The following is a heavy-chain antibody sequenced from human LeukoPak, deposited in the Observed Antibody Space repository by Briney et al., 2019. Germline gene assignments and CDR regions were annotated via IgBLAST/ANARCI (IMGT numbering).Heavy chain of an antibody. CDR1: GFTFSSYG. J-gene: IGHJ4*02. CDR3: AQAVSSDGGY. CDR2: ISYDGSNK. V-gene: IGHV3-30*03. D-gene: IGHD4-23*01. Sequence: GGSLRLSCAASGFTFSSYGMHWVRQAPGKGLEWVAVISYDGSNKYYADSVKGQFTISRDNSKNTLYLQMNSLRAEDTAVYYCAQAVSSDGGYWGQGTLVTVSS.